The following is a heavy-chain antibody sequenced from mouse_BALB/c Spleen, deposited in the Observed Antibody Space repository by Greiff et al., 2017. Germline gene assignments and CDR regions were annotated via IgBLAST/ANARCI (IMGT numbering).Heavy chain of an antibody. J-gene: IGHJ3*01. D-gene: IGHD2-2*01. CDR1: GFTFSSYA. V-gene: IGHV5-9-4*01. CDR3: ASNYGYDGFAY. CDR2: ISSGGSYT. Sequence: EVQLQESGGGLVKPGGSLKLSCAASGFTFSSYAMSWVRQSPEKRLEWVAEISSGGSYTYYPDTVTGRFTISRDNAKNTLYLEMSSLRSEDTAMYYCASNYGYDGFAYWGQGTLVTVSA.